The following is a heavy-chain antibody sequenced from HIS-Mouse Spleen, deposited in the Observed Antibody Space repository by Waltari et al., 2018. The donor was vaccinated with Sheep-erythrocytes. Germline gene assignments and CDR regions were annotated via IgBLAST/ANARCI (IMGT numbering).Heavy chain of an antibody. Sequence: QVQLVESGGGVVQPGRYLRLSCAASGFTFSSYAMHWVRQAPGKGLEWVAVISYDGRNKYYAYSVKGRFTISRDNSKNTLYLQMNSLRAEDTAVYYCARDPPFDYWGQGTLVTVSS. J-gene: IGHJ4*02. CDR2: ISYDGRNK. CDR3: ARDPPFDY. V-gene: IGHV3-30*04. CDR1: GFTFSSYA.